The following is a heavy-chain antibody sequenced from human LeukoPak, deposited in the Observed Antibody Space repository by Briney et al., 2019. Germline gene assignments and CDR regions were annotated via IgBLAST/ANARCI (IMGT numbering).Heavy chain of an antibody. J-gene: IGHJ5*02. Sequence: GGSLRLSCAASGFTFSSYAMSWVRQAPGKGLEWVSAISGSGGSTYYADSVKGRFTISRDNSKNTLYLQMDSLRAEDTAVYYCAKDQVQWLVGWFDPWGQGTLVTVSS. CDR3: AKDQVQWLVGWFDP. V-gene: IGHV3-23*01. D-gene: IGHD6-19*01. CDR2: ISGSGGST. CDR1: GFTFSSYA.